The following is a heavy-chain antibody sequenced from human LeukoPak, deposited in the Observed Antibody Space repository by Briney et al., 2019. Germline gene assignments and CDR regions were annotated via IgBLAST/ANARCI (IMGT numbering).Heavy chain of an antibody. CDR2: ISAHNGNT. Sequence: ASVKVSCKASGYTFTSYGISWVRQAPGQGLEWMGWISAHNGNTNYAQKLQGRVTMTTDTSTSTAYMELRSLRSDDTAVYYCASLTKPSYYDILTGYYDPFDYWGQGTLVTVSS. CDR3: ASLTKPSYYDILTGYYDPFDY. V-gene: IGHV1-18*01. CDR1: GYTFTSYG. J-gene: IGHJ4*02. D-gene: IGHD3-9*01.